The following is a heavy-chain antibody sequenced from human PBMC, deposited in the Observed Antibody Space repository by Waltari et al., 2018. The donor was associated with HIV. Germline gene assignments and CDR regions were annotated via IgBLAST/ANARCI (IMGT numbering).Heavy chain of an antibody. D-gene: IGHD1-26*01. Sequence: QVQLVESGGGVVQPGGSLRLSCAASGFAFKNFAMHWVRQAPGKGLEWVAVISYDWDKYDADSLKGRFTISRDNSKKSLFLQMSSLRPEDSAVYYCAKVAGRSGSYSHYYYGMDVWGQGTTVTVS. V-gene: IGHV3-30*18. CDR1: GFAFKNFA. CDR3: AKVAGRSGSYSHYYYGMDV. CDR2: ISYDWDK. J-gene: IGHJ6*02.